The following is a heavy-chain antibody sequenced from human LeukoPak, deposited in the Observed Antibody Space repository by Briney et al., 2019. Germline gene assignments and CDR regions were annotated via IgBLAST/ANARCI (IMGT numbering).Heavy chain of an antibody. J-gene: IGHJ6*03. Sequence: SVKVSCKASGYTFTSYGISWVRQAPGQGLEWMGWISAYNGNTNYAQKLQGRVTMTTDTSTSTAYMELRSLRSAHTAVYYCARVLDSYYYYYMDVWGKGNTVTVSS. CDR2: ISAYNGNT. CDR1: GYTFTSYG. CDR3: ARVLDSYYYYYMDV. V-gene: IGHV1-18*01. D-gene: IGHD3-3*01.